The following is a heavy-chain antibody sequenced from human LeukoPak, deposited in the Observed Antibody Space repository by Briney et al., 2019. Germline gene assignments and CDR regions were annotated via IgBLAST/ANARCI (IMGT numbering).Heavy chain of an antibody. D-gene: IGHD1-26*01. CDR2: INAGNGKT. V-gene: IGHV1-3*01. Sequence: ASVKVSCKASGYTFTSYAMHWVRQAPGQRLEWMGWINAGNGKTKYSQKFQGRVTITRDTSASTAYMELSSLRSEDTAVYYCARDWEGATLGYWGQGTLVTVSS. CDR1: GYTFTSYA. CDR3: ARDWEGATLGY. J-gene: IGHJ4*02.